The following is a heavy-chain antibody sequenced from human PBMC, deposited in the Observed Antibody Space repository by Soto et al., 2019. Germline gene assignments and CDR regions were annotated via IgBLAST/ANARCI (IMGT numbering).Heavy chain of an antibody. D-gene: IGHD6-19*01. CDR1: GFTFSSYW. J-gene: IGHJ4*02. V-gene: IGHV3-7*01. Sequence: GESLKISCAASGFTFSSYWMSWVRQAPGKGLEWVANIKQDGSEKYYVDSVKGRFTISRDNAKNSLYLQMNSLRAEDTAVYYCAREGSSGWLVFDYWGQGTLVTVSS. CDR3: AREGSSGWLVFDY. CDR2: IKQDGSEK.